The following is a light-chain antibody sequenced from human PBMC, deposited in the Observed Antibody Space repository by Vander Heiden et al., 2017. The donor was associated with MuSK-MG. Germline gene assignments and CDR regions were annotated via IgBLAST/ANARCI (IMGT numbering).Light chain of an antibody. Sequence: SYVLTQPPSVSVAPGQTARITCGGNNIGSKSVHWYQQKPGQAPVLVVYDDSDRPPGIPERFSGSNSWNTATLTISRVEAGDEADYYCQVWDSSSDHRVVFGGGTKLTVL. J-gene: IGLJ2*01. CDR1: NIGSKS. V-gene: IGLV3-21*02. CDR3: QVWDSSSDHRVV. CDR2: DDS.